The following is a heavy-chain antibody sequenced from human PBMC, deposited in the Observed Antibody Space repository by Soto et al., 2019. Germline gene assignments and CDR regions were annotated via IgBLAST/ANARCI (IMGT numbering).Heavy chain of an antibody. V-gene: IGHV1-18*01. J-gene: IGHJ5*02. CDR1: GYTFTSYG. CDR2: ISAYSGNT. CDR3: ARDDCSSTSCYLGNWFDP. Sequence: QVQLVQSGAEVKKPGASVKVSCKASGYTFTSYGISWVRQAPGQGLEWMGWISAYSGNTNYAQKLQGRVTMTTDTSTSTAYMELRSLRSDDTAVYYCARDDCSSTSCYLGNWFDPWGQGTLVTVSS. D-gene: IGHD2-2*01.